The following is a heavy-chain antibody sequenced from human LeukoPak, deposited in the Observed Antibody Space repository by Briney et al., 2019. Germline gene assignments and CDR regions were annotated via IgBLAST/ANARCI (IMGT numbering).Heavy chain of an antibody. D-gene: IGHD3-10*01. J-gene: IGHJ6*03. CDR3: ARGGLVRGAAYYYYYYYMDV. CDR2: INPNSGGT. CDR1: GYTFSNYD. Sequence: ASVKVSCKASGYTFSNYDINWVRQATGQGLEWMGWINPNSGGTNYAQKFQGRVTMTRDTSISTAYMELSRLRSDDTAVYYCARGGLVRGAAYYYYYYYMDVWGKGTTVTVSS. V-gene: IGHV1-2*02.